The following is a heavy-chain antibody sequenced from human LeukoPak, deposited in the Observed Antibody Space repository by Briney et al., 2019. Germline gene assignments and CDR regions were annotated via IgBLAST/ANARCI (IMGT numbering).Heavy chain of an antibody. J-gene: IGHJ5*02. Sequence: ASVKVSCKASGYTFTSYYMHWVRQAPGQGLEWMGIINPSGGSTSYAQKLQGRVTMTTDTSTSTAYMELRSLRSDDTAVYYCARGMIPHNWFDPWGQGTLVTVSS. CDR1: GYTFTSYY. V-gene: IGHV1-46*01. CDR3: ARGMIPHNWFDP. CDR2: INPSGGST. D-gene: IGHD3-16*01.